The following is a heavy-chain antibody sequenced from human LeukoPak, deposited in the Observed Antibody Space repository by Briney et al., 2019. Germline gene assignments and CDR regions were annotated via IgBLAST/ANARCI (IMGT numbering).Heavy chain of an antibody. CDR1: GSITGSSYY. J-gene: IGHJ5*02. V-gene: IGHV4-39*01. Sequence: SETLSLTCTLSGSITGSSYYWGWIRQPPGKGLEWIGNVFYNGSTYYNPSLKSRVTISVDTSKNQFSLKLSSVTAADTAVYYCARLEKAKWLPRHTQNWFDPWGQGTLVTVSS. D-gene: IGHD5-12*01. CDR2: VFYNGST. CDR3: ARLEKAKWLPRHTQNWFDP.